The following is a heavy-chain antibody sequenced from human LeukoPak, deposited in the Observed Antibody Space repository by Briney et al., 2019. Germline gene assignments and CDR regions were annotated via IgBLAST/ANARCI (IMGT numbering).Heavy chain of an antibody. V-gene: IGHV1-69*05. J-gene: IGHJ4*02. CDR1: GGTFSSYA. Sequence: SVKSSVKASGGTFSSYAIGWVRQAPGQGLEWMGGIIPLFGTANYAQKFQGRVTITTDESTTTAYMELSSLRSEDTAVYYCARATGLERFDYWGQGTLVTVSS. CDR3: ARATGLERFDY. CDR2: IIPLFGTA. D-gene: IGHD1-1*01.